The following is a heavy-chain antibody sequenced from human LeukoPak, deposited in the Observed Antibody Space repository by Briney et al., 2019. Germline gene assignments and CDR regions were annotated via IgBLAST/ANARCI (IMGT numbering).Heavy chain of an antibody. CDR3: ATGVRGYNSALDY. CDR1: GFTFSNYY. V-gene: IGHV3-21*01. CDR2: ISSGSNYI. Sequence: PGGSLRLSCAASGFTFSNYYMNWVRQAPGKGLEWVTSISSGSNYIYYADSLKGRFTISRDNAKNSLYLQMNSLRAEDTAVYYCATGVRGYNSALDYWGQGTLATVSP. J-gene: IGHJ4*02. D-gene: IGHD6-19*01.